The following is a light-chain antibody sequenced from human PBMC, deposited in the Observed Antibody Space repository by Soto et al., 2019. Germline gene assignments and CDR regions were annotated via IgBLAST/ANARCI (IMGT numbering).Light chain of an antibody. V-gene: IGKV3-15*01. Sequence: EIVMTQSPATLSVSPGERATLSCRASQSVSNKLGWYQHKPGQAPRLLIYDTSTRAAGTPARFTGSGSGTDFTLTISSLQSEDFAVYYCQQYNTWRSISFGQGTRLENK. J-gene: IGKJ5*01. CDR2: DTS. CDR1: QSVSNK. CDR3: QQYNTWRSIS.